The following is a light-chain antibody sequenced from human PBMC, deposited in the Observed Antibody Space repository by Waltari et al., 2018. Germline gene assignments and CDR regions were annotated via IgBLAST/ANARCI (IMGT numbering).Light chain of an antibody. J-gene: IGKJ4*01. CDR3: QQYNTYSPGPT. V-gene: IGKV1-5*03. CDR1: QSILTW. Sequence: DIQMIQSPSTLSASVGDRVTITCRASQSILTWLAWYQQKPGKAPRLLMYKASSLQSGVPSRFSGSGSGTEFTLTISSLEPDDFATYYCQQYNTYSPGPTFGGGTKVEIK. CDR2: KAS.